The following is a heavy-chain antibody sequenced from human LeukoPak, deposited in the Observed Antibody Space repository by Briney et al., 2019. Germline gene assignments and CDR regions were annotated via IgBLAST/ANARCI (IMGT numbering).Heavy chain of an antibody. D-gene: IGHD5-12*01. Sequence: SETLSLTCTVSGGSISSYYWSWIRQPAGKGLEWIGRIYTSGSTNYNPSLKSRVTMSVDTSKNQFSLKLTTVTAADTAVYYCAREWGYSGYDYHYFDYWGQGTLVTVSS. CDR3: AREWGYSGYDYHYFDY. CDR1: GGSISSYY. J-gene: IGHJ4*02. V-gene: IGHV4-4*07. CDR2: IYTSGST.